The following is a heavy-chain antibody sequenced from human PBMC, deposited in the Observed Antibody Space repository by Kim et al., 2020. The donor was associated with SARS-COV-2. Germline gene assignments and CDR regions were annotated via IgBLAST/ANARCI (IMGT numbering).Heavy chain of an antibody. V-gene: IGHV3-53*01. Sequence: GRFTISRDNSKNTLYLQMNSLRAEDTAVYYCARVGGLEYYYDLLPPWFDPWGQGTLVTVSS. D-gene: IGHD3-22*01. CDR3: ARVGGLEYYYDLLPPWFDP. J-gene: IGHJ5*02.